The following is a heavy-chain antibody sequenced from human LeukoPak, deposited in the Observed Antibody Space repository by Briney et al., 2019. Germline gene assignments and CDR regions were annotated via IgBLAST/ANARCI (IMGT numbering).Heavy chain of an antibody. CDR2: INPNSGGT. D-gene: IGHD3-22*01. V-gene: IGHV1-2*02. CDR1: GYTFTGYY. CDR3: ARVSYYYDSSGYYHLDY. Sequence: ASVKVSCKASGYTFTGYYMHWVRQAPGQGLEWMGWINPNSGGTNYAQKFQGRVTMTRDTSISTAYMELSRLRSDDTAVYYCARVSYYYDSSGYYHLDYWGQGTLVTVSS. J-gene: IGHJ4*02.